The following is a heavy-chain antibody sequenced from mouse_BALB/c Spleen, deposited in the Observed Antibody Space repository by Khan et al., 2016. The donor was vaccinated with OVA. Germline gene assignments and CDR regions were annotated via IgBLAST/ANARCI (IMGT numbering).Heavy chain of an antibody. CDR3: ARSTYRYAFAY. D-gene: IGHD2-14*01. J-gene: IGHJ3*01. Sequence: EVQLQESGPSLVKPSQTLSLTCSVSGDSITSGYWCWIRKFPGNKLEYMGYILYSGSTYYNPSLKSRISITRHTSQNQYYMQLNSVTTEDTATCYDARSTYRYAFAYWGQGTLVTVSA. CDR2: ILYSGST. V-gene: IGHV3-8*02. CDR1: GDSITSGY.